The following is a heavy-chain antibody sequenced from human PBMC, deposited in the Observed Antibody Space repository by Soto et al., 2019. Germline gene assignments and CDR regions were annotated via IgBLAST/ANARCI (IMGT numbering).Heavy chain of an antibody. D-gene: IGHD2-8*02. CDR2: ISGSGGST. Sequence: GGSLILSCAASGFTFSSYAMSWVRQAPGKGLEWVSAISGSGGSTYYADSVKGRFTISRDNSKNTLYLQMNSLRAEDTAVYYCAKDVLVTHTYYYYGMDVWGQGTTVTVSS. V-gene: IGHV3-23*01. J-gene: IGHJ6*02. CDR1: GFTFSSYA. CDR3: AKDVLVTHTYYYYGMDV.